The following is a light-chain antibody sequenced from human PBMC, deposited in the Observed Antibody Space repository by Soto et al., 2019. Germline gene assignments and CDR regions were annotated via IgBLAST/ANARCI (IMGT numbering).Light chain of an antibody. J-gene: IGKJ2*01. CDR3: QQYDGY. CDR2: DAS. V-gene: IGKV1-5*01. Sequence: DVQMTQSPSTLSASVGDRVTITCRASQSISTWLAWYQQKPGKAPKLLIHDASSLESGVPSRFSGSGSGADFTLTISSLQPDDFGTYYCQQYDGYFGQGTRLEIK. CDR1: QSISTW.